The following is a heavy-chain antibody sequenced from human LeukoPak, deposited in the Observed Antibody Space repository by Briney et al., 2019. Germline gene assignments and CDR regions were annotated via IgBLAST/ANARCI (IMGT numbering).Heavy chain of an antibody. CDR1: GFTFSHYG. J-gene: IGHJ3*02. D-gene: IGHD1-26*01. CDR3: AKDRSGSYLGDAFDI. CDR2: ISGSGGST. Sequence: GGSLRLSCAASGFTFSHYGMTWVRQAPGKGLEWVSAISGSGGSTYYADSVKGRFTISRDNSKNTLYLQMNSLRAEDTAVYYCAKDRSGSYLGDAFDIWGQGTMVTVSS. V-gene: IGHV3-23*01.